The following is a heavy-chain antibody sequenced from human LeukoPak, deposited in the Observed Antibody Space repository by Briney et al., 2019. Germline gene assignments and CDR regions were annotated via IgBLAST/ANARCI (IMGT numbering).Heavy chain of an antibody. CDR2: IIPKSGAT. V-gene: IGHV1-2*02. CDR3: ARDLRSGGVTYGQDS. CDR1: GYTFNDYF. Sequence: GASVRVSCKASGYTFNDYFIHWVRQAPGQGLEWMGWIIPKSGATNYSQRFRDRLTMTSDTSTAYMDLRRLTSDDTAVYYCARDLRSGGVTYGQDSWGQGTLVTVSS. D-gene: IGHD5-18*01. J-gene: IGHJ4*02.